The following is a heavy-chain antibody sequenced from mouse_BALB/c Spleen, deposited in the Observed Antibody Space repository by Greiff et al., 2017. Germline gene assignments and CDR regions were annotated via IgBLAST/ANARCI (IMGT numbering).Heavy chain of an antibody. CDR1: GFTFSSYG. J-gene: IGHJ2*01. Sequence: EVQGVESGGGLVQPGGSLKLSCAASGFTFSSYGMSWVRQTPDKRLELVATINSNGGSTYYPDSVKGRFTISRDNAKNTLYLQMSSLKSEDTAMYYCARGRDFWGQGTTLTVSS. V-gene: IGHV5-6-3*01. CDR2: INSNGGST. CDR3: ARGRDF.